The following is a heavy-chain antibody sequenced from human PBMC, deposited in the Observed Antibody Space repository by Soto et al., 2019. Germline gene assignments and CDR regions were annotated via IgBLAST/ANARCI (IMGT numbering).Heavy chain of an antibody. V-gene: IGHV3-48*01. Sequence: EVQLVESGGGLVQPGGSLRLSCATSGFILSDCAMNWVRQAPGKGLEWVSYISSSSSVIDYAAPVKGRFTVSRDNARNSLYRQMNSLRAEDTAVYYCARDLSWGSNWYYYMDVWGKGTTVTVSS. CDR2: ISSSSSVI. D-gene: IGHD7-27*01. CDR1: GFILSDCA. CDR3: ARDLSWGSNWYYYMDV. J-gene: IGHJ6*03.